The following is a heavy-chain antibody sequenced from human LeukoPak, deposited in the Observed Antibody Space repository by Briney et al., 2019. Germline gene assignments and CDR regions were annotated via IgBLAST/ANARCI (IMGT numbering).Heavy chain of an antibody. Sequence: GGSLRLSFAASGFPFSSYAMSWVRQAPGKGLEGVSAIIGSGGSTYYPDSVKGRFTISRDNSKNTLYLQMNSLRAEDTAVYYCAKDSASGDRDIVVVPAAIRYWGQGTLVTVSS. CDR2: IIGSGGST. V-gene: IGHV3-23*01. CDR3: AKDSASGDRDIVVVPAAIRY. CDR1: GFPFSSYA. D-gene: IGHD2-2*01. J-gene: IGHJ4*02.